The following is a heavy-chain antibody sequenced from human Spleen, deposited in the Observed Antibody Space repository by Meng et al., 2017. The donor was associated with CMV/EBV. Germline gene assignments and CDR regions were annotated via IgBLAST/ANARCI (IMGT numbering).Heavy chain of an antibody. Sequence: STIGGDYYWSWIRQTPGKGLEWIGNVYHSGSTYYNPSLNSRVTISVDTSKNQFSLRLTSVTAADTAVYYCARYEYGDNLFDSWGQGSLVTVSS. J-gene: IGHJ5*01. CDR1: STIGGDYY. D-gene: IGHD4-17*01. V-gene: IGHV4-30-4*08. CDR2: VYHSGST. CDR3: ARYEYGDNLFDS.